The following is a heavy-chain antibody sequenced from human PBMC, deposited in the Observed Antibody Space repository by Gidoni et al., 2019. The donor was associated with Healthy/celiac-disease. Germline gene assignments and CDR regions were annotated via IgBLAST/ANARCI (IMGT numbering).Heavy chain of an antibody. CDR1: GFTFSSYG. CDR3: AKDFSPGSSNYGMDV. CDR2: ISYDGSNK. Sequence: QVQLVESGGGVVQPGRSLRLSCAASGFTFSSYGMHWVRQAPGKGLEWVAVISYDGSNKYYADSVKGRFTISRDNSKNTLYLQMNSLRAEDTAVYYCAKDFSPGSSNYGMDVWGQGTTVTVSS. V-gene: IGHV3-30*18. D-gene: IGHD6-13*01. J-gene: IGHJ6*02.